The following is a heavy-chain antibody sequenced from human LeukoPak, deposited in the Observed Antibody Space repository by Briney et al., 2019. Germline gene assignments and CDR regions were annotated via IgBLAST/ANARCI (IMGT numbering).Heavy chain of an antibody. Sequence: GGSLRLSCAASGFTFSSYAMSWVRQAPGKGLEWVSAISGSGGSTYHADSVKGRFTISRDNSKNTLYLQMNSLRAEDTAVYYCARRDILTEVFNYWGQGTLVTVSS. J-gene: IGHJ4*02. V-gene: IGHV3-23*01. D-gene: IGHD3-9*01. CDR1: GFTFSSYA. CDR3: ARRDILTEVFNY. CDR2: ISGSGGST.